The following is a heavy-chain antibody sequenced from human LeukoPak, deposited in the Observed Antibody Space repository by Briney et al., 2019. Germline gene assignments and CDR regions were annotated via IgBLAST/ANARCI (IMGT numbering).Heavy chain of an antibody. V-gene: IGHV1-24*01. J-gene: IGHJ2*01. D-gene: IGHD4-11*01. CDR2: FDPEDGET. Sequence: ASVKVSCKASGYTFTGYYMHWVRQAPGKGLEWMGGFDPEDGETIYAQKFQGRVTMTEDTSTDTAYMELSSLRSEDTAVYYCATGPTVTTSRYFDLWGRGTLVTVSS. CDR1: GYTFTGYY. CDR3: ATGPTVTTSRYFDL.